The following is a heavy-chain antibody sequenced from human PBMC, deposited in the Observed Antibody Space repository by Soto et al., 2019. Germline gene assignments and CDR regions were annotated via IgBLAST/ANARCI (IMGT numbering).Heavy chain of an antibody. CDR3: ARGVSAGVDY. J-gene: IGHJ4*02. Sequence: ASVKVSCKASGYSFTSLDINWVRQTAGQGLEWMGWMQPSTGRTGYAQKFQGRVTMTRDTSINTAYMELTTLTSDDTAFYYCARGVSAGVDYWGQGTLVTSPQ. CDR2: MQPSTGRT. V-gene: IGHV1-8*01. CDR1: GYSFTSLD. D-gene: IGHD1-26*01.